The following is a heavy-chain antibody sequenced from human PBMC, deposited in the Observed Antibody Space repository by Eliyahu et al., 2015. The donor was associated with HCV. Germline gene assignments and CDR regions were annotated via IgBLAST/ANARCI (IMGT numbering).Heavy chain of an antibody. CDR3: AKGHFHFDS. CDR1: GGSFSGYY. Sequence: QVQLQQWXAGLLKPSETLSLTXTVYGGSFSGYYWTWIRQSPGKGLEWLGEISHSGGTVYNPSLLSRVSISLDTSRSQFSLKLNSVTAADTATYFCAKGHFHFDSWGQGTLVSVSS. J-gene: IGHJ4*02. V-gene: IGHV4-34*02. CDR2: ISHSGGT.